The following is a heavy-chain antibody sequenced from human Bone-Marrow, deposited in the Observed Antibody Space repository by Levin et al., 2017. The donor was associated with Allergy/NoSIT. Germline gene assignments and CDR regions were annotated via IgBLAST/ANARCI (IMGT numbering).Heavy chain of an antibody. CDR2: INHSGST. Sequence: PSETLSLTCAVYGGSFSGYYWSWIRQPPGKGLEWIGEINHSGSTNYNPSLKSRVTISVDTSKNQFSLQLSSVTAADTAVYYWAREPRRLYSGYDSWKTYYGMDVWGQGTTVTVSS. J-gene: IGHJ6*02. CDR3: AREPRRLYSGYDSWKTYYGMDV. D-gene: IGHD5-12*01. V-gene: IGHV4-34*01. CDR1: GGSFSGYY.